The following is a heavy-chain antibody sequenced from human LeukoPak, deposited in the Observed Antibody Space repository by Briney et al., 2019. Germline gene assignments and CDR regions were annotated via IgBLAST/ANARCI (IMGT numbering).Heavy chain of an antibody. V-gene: IGHV3-11*01. J-gene: IGHJ6*04. CDR1: GFTFSDYY. CDR3: ARGRGRNPSGYYYYMDV. CDR2: VTISGDNT. Sequence: GGSLRLSCAASGFTFSDYYMSWIRQAPEKGLEWVSSVTISGDNTYYAESVKGRFTISRDNSRGTLYLLMSSLRADDTAVYYCARGRGRNPSGYYYYMDVWGKGTTVTISS. D-gene: IGHD3-16*01.